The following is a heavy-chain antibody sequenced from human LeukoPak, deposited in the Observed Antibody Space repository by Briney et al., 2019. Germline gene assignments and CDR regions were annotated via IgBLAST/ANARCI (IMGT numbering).Heavy chain of an antibody. CDR1: GGTFSSYA. V-gene: IGHV1-69*13. CDR3: ARDCSSTSCPNTFDY. J-gene: IGHJ4*02. CDR2: IIPIFGTA. Sequence: SVKVSCKASGGTFSSYAISWVRQAPGQGLEWMGGIIPIFGTANYAQKFQGRVTITADESTSTAYIELSSLRSEDTAVYYCARDCSSTSCPNTFDYWGQGTLVTVSS. D-gene: IGHD2-2*01.